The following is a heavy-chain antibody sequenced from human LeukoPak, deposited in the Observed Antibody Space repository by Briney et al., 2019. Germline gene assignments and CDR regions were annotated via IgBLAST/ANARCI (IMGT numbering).Heavy chain of an antibody. J-gene: IGHJ6*02. Sequence: GASVKVSCKPSGYTFSRHYIHWVRQAPGQGLEWLGIINTSGATTRYGQNFKGRVTATRDTSTSTVYMEMSSLNSEDTAVYYCARGLESSGWYGMDVWGQGTTIIVSS. CDR1: GYTFSRHY. CDR3: ARGLESSGWYGMDV. D-gene: IGHD6-19*01. V-gene: IGHV1-46*01. CDR2: INTSGATT.